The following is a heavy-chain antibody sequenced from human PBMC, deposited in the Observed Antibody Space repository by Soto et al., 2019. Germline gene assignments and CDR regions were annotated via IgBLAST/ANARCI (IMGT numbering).Heavy chain of an antibody. D-gene: IGHD5-18*01. CDR1: GGSISSYY. CDR3: ARDLEWHTASYGMDV. CDR2: IYTSGST. V-gene: IGHV4-4*07. Sequence: QVQLQESGPGLVKPSETLSLTCTVSGGSISSYYWSWIRQPAGKGLEWIGRIYTSGSTNYNPSLKSRVTMAVGTSKNQFSLKLSYVTAADTAVYYCARDLEWHTASYGMDVWGQGTTVTVS. J-gene: IGHJ6*02.